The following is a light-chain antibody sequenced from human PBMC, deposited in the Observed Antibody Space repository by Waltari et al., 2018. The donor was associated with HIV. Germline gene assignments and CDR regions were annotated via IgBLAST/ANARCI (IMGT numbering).Light chain of an antibody. CDR1: RSNIGPRYD. CDR2: EST. CDR3: QSFDSVVTSSV. V-gene: IGLV1-40*01. Sequence: QSMLTQPPSVSGPPGQRVTISCSGSRSNIGPRYDVHWYPHIPGTAPKLLIYESTNRPSGVPDRFSASTSGTSASLAITGLQAEDEADYYCQSFDSVVTSSVFGGGTKLTVL. J-gene: IGLJ2*01.